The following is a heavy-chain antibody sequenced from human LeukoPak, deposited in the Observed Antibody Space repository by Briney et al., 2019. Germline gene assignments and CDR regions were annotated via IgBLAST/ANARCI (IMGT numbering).Heavy chain of an antibody. J-gene: IGHJ3*02. CDR1: GYTFTSYG. V-gene: IGHV1-18*01. Sequence: ASVKVSCKASGYTFTSYGISWVRQAPGQGLEWMGWISAYNGNTNYAQKLQGRVTMTTDTSTSTAYMELRSLRSDDTAVYYCARIPALPAALGDAFDIWGQGTMVTVSS. CDR2: ISAYNGNT. D-gene: IGHD2-2*01. CDR3: ARIPALPAALGDAFDI.